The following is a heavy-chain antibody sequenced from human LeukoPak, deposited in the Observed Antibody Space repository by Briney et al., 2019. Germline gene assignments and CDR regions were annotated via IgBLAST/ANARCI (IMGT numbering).Heavy chain of an antibody. D-gene: IGHD1-26*01. Sequence: ASVKVSCKSSGYTVTGYYMHWVRQAPGQGLEWMGWINPNSGGTNYAQKFLGRVTITRDTSISTPYMELSKLRSDDTAVYYCARAVVGATGGGYYFDYWGQGTLVTVSS. CDR2: INPNSGGT. V-gene: IGHV1-2*02. CDR1: GYTVTGYY. J-gene: IGHJ4*02. CDR3: ARAVVGATGGGYYFDY.